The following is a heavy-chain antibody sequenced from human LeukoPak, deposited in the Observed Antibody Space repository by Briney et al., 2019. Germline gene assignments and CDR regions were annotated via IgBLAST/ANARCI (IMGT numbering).Heavy chain of an antibody. V-gene: IGHV1-8*01. CDR2: MNPNSGNT. D-gene: IGHD6-13*01. CDR3: AGASYSSSWYGGYYYGMDV. CDR1: GYTFTSYD. Sequence: ASVKVSCKASGYTFTSYDINWVRQATGQGLEWMGWMNPNSGNTGYAQKFQGRVTMTRNTSISTAYMELSSLRSEDTAVYYCAGASYSSSWYGGYYYGMDVWGQGTTVTVSS. J-gene: IGHJ6*02.